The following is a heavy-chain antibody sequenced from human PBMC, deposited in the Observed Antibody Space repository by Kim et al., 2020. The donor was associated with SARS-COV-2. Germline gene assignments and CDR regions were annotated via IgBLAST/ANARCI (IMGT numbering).Heavy chain of an antibody. V-gene: IGHV4-39*01. CDR2: VFYTGKT. J-gene: IGHJ4*02. Sequence: SETLSLTCSVSGGSISGSPYYWGWIRQSPGQGLEWIGSVFYTGKTYYNPSLKSRVTISVDTSNKQFSLSLESVTAADTAVYYFARFGAWVSGEFWGQGTLVIVSS. D-gene: IGHD3-16*01. CDR1: GGSISGSPYY. CDR3: ARFGAWVSGEF.